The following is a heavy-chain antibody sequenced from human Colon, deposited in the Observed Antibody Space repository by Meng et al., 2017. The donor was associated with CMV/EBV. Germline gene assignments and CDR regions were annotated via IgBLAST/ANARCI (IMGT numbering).Heavy chain of an antibody. V-gene: IGHV1-18*04. CDR3: SREVDYGGYIVLGY. Sequence: GESLKISCKASGYTFTGYYMHWVRQAPGQGLEWMGWISAFNGNTRYAQKVQGRVTMTRDTSTSTAYMELRSLRSDDTAVYYCSREVDYGGYIVLGYWGQGTLVTVSS. CDR2: ISAFNGNT. J-gene: IGHJ4*02. CDR1: GYTFTGYY. D-gene: IGHD4-23*01.